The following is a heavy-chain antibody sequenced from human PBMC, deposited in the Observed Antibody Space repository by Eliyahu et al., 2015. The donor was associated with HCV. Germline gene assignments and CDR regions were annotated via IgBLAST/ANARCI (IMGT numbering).Heavy chain of an antibody. V-gene: IGHV4-34*01. CDR2: INHSGST. CDR3: ARCRSSGWPGFHYYYGMDV. D-gene: IGHD6-19*01. J-gene: IGHJ6*02. CDR1: GGSFSGYY. Sequence: QVQLQQWGAGLLKPSETLSLTCAVYGGSFSGYYWSWIRQPPGKGLEWIGEINHSGSTNYNPSLKSRVTISVDTSKNQFSLKLSSVTAADTAVYYCARCRSSGWPGFHYYYGMDVWGQGTTVTVSS.